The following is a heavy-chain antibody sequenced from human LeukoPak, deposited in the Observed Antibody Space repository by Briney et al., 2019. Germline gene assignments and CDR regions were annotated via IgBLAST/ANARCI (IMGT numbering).Heavy chain of an antibody. D-gene: IGHD3-22*01. J-gene: IGHJ4*02. CDR3: ARDGWGPYYYDSSGYPDY. Sequence: PGGSLRLSCAVSGFTFSSYWMSWVRQAPGKGLEWVANIKQDGSEKYYVDSVKGRFTISRDNAKNSLYLQMNSLRAEDTAVYYCARDGWGPYYYDSSGYPDYWGQGTLVTVSS. V-gene: IGHV3-7*01. CDR2: IKQDGSEK. CDR1: GFTFSSYW.